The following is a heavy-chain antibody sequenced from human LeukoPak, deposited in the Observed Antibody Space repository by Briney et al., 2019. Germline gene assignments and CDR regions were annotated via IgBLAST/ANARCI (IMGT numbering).Heavy chain of an antibody. CDR3: ARGPVSGSYVY. Sequence: RASVKVSCKASGYTFTSYYMHWVRQAPGQGLEWMGWISAYNGNTNYAQKLQGRVTMTTDTSTSTAYMELRSLRSDDTAVYYCARGPVSGSYVYWGQGTLVTVSS. J-gene: IGHJ4*02. CDR2: ISAYNGNT. V-gene: IGHV1-18*04. CDR1: GYTFTSYY. D-gene: IGHD1-26*01.